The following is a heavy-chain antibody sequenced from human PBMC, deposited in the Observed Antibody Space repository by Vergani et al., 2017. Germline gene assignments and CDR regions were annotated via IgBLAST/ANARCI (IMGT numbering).Heavy chain of an antibody. CDR1: GFSLSNARMG. J-gene: IGHJ4*02. CDR3: ARIVNRGTIFGVVLGRYYFDY. CDR2: IFSNDEK. V-gene: IGHV2-26*01. D-gene: IGHD3-3*01. Sequence: QVTLQESGPVLVKPTETLTLTCTVSGFSLSNARMGVSWIRQPPGKALEWLAHIFSNDEKSYSTSLKSRLTIAKDTSKSQVVLTMTNMDPVDTATYYCARIVNRGTIFGVVLGRYYFDYWGQGTLVTVSS.